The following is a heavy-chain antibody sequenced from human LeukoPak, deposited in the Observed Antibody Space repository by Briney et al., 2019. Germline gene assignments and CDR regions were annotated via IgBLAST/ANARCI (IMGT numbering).Heavy chain of an antibody. Sequence: GGSLRLSCAASGFSFSFYAMTWVRQAPGKGLEWVSTISGSGGSTYYADSVKGRFTISRDNSKNTLYLQVNSLRVDDTAVYYCARDSSGWSKDYWGQGALVTVSS. CDR1: GFSFSFYA. CDR2: ISGSGGST. V-gene: IGHV3-23*01. CDR3: ARDSSGWSKDY. J-gene: IGHJ4*02. D-gene: IGHD6-19*01.